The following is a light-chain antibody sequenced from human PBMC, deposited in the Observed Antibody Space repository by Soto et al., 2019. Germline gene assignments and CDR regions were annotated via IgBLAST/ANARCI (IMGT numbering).Light chain of an antibody. V-gene: IGLV2-23*02. CDR2: EVS. CDR1: SSDVGSYNL. J-gene: IGLJ1*01. Sequence: QSALTQPASVSGSPGQSITISCTGTSSDVGSYNLVSWHQQHPGKAPKLMIYEVSKRPSGVSNRFSGSKSGNTASLTISGLQAEDEADYYCCSYAGSSTARLYVFGTGTKVTVL. CDR3: CSYAGSSTARLYV.